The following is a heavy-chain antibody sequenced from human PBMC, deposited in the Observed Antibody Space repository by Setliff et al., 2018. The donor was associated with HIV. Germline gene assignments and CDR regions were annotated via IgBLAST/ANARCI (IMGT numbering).Heavy chain of an antibody. CDR3: AGGYCSSTSCYLLHYYYYYGMDV. CDR1: GGTFSSYA. J-gene: IGHJ6*02. D-gene: IGHD2-2*01. Sequence: AASVKVSCKASGGTFSSYAISWVRQAPGQGLEWMGGIIPIFGTANYAQKFQGRVTITADESTSTAYMELSSLRSEDTAVYYCAGGYCSSTSCYLLHYYYYYGMDVWGQGTTVTVSS. V-gene: IGHV1-69*13. CDR2: IIPIFGTA.